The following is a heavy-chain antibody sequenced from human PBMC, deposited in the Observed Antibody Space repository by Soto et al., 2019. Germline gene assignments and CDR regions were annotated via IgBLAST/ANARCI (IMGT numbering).Heavy chain of an antibody. D-gene: IGHD2-2*01. V-gene: IGHV5-10-1*01. Sequence: PGESLKISCQASGYSFTAYWITWVRQMPGKGPEWMATIDPSDSYVDYSPSFRGHVTFSVDRSITTVYLQWNSLKASDSAMYFCARRASSSFYHFDFWGQGALVTVSS. J-gene: IGHJ4*02. CDR1: GYSFTAYW. CDR2: IDPSDSYV. CDR3: ARRASSSFYHFDF.